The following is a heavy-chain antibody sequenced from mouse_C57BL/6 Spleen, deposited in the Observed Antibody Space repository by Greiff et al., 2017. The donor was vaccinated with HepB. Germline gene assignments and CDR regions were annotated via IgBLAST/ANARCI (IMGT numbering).Heavy chain of an antibody. J-gene: IGHJ3*01. CDR2: IHPNSGST. CDR1: GYTFTSYW. V-gene: IGHV1-64*01. Sequence: QVQLQQPGAELVKPGASVKLSCKASGYTFTSYWMHWVKQRPGQGLEWIGMIHPNSGSTNYNEKFKSKATLTVDKSSSTAYMQLSSLTSEDSAVYYWAIPLYSSFAYWGQGTLVTVSA. CDR3: AIPLYSSFAY. D-gene: IGHD2-1*01.